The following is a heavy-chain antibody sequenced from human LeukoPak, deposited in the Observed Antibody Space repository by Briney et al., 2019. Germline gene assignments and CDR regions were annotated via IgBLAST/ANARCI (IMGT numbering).Heavy chain of an antibody. CDR1: GFTFSTYG. D-gene: IGHD6-6*01. V-gene: IGHV3-23*01. CDR2: ISPNGAAT. CDR3: AKGQSTIATRSFDS. Sequence: GGSLRLSCAASGFTFSTYGMNWVRQAPGQGLEWVSTISPNGAATYYTHSVKGRFTISRDNSKNTLFLQMNSLRAEDTAIYYCAKGQSTIATRSFDSWGQGTLVTVSS. J-gene: IGHJ4*02.